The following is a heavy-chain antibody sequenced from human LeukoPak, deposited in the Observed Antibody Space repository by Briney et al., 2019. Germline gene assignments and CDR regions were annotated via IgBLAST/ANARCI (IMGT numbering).Heavy chain of an antibody. CDR2: IRSKAYGGTT. V-gene: IGHV3-49*04. J-gene: IGHJ3*02. D-gene: IGHD2-2*01. Sequence: PGRSLRLSCTASGFTFGDYAMSWVRQAPGKGLEWVGFIRSKAYGGTTEYAASVKGRFTISRDDSKSIAYLQMNSLKTEDTAVYYCTSSWYCSSTRCSDAFDIWGQGTMVTVSS. CDR3: TSSWYCSSTRCSDAFDI. CDR1: GFTFGDYA.